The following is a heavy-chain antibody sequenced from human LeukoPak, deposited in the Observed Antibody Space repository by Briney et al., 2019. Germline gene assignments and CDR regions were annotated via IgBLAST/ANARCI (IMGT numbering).Heavy chain of an antibody. CDR2: IKQDGSQK. CDR1: GFTFSSYW. CDR3: ARAMTYDILTGYFDY. J-gene: IGHJ4*02. Sequence: PGGSLRLSCAASGFTFSSYWMSWVRQAPGKGLEWVANIKQDGSQKYYVDSVKGPFTISRDNAKNSLYLQMNSLRAEDTAVYYCARAMTYDILTGYFDYWGQGTLVTVSS. D-gene: IGHD3-9*01. V-gene: IGHV3-7*01.